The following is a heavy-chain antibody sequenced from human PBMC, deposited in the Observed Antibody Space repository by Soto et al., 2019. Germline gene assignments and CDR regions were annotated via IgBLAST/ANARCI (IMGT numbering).Heavy chain of an antibody. CDR2: ISPYNGNT. CDR1: GYTFTTYG. Sequence: QVQLEQSGDEVKKPGASVKVSCKASGYTFTTYGITWVRQAPGQGLEWMGWISPYNGNTNYTQKFQGRVTLTTDTSTSTADMELRSLRSDDTAVYYCARPFARRYYYYMDVWGKGTTVTVSS. V-gene: IGHV1-18*01. CDR3: ARPFARRYYYYMDV. J-gene: IGHJ6*03.